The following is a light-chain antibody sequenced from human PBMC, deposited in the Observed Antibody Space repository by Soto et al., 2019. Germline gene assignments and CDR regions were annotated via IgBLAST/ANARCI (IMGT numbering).Light chain of an antibody. J-gene: IGKJ5*01. CDR1: QSISNW. V-gene: IGKV1-5*01. Sequence: DIQMTQSPSSLSASVGDRVTITCRASQSISNWLAWYQQKPGKAPKLLIYDASSLESGVPSRFSGSGSGTDFTLTISSLQPEDFATYYCQQFNNYITFGQGTRLEIK. CDR3: QQFNNYIT. CDR2: DAS.